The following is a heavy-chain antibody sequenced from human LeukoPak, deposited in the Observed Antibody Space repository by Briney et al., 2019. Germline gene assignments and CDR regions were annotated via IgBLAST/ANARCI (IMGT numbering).Heavy chain of an antibody. CDR3: VGELTTTVTLGY. V-gene: IGHV3-48*02. J-gene: IGHJ1*01. CDR1: GFTFSSYS. D-gene: IGHD4-17*01. Sequence: PGGSLRLSCAASGFTFSSYSMNWVRQAPGKGLEWVSYISSSGNIIKYADSVRGRFTISRDNAKHSLSLQMSSLRHEDTAVYFCVGELTTTVTLGYGGEGTLVTVSS. CDR2: ISSSGNII.